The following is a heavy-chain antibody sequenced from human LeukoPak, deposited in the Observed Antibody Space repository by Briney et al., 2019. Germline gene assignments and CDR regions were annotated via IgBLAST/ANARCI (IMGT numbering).Heavy chain of an antibody. D-gene: IGHD2-21*02. V-gene: IGHV1-24*01. CDR1: GYTLTELS. CDR2: FDPEDGET. Sequence: ASVKVSCKVSGYTLTELSMHWVRQAPGKGLEWMGGFDPEDGETIYAQKFQGRVTMTEDTSTDTAYMELSSLRSEDTAVYYCATDRHLAYCGGDCRLNDAFDIWGQGTMVTVSS. J-gene: IGHJ3*02. CDR3: ATDRHLAYCGGDCRLNDAFDI.